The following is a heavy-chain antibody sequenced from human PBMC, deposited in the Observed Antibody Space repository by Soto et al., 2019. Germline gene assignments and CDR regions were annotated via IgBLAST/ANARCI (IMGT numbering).Heavy chain of an antibody. CDR1: GGSISSGGYY. V-gene: IGHV4-31*03. Sequence: QVQLQESGPGLVKPSQTLSLTCTVSGGSISSGGYYWSWIRQHPGKGLEWIGYIYYSGSTYYNPSPKSRVTISVDTSKNQFSLKLSSVTAADTAVDFCAIYDSSGSRGFQHWGQGTLVTVSS. CDR3: AIYDSSGSRGFQH. J-gene: IGHJ1*01. CDR2: IYYSGST. D-gene: IGHD3-22*01.